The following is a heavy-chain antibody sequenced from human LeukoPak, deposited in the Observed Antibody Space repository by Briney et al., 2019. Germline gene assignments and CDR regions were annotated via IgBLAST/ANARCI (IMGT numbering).Heavy chain of an antibody. CDR3: ARQIDFYYYMDV. CDR2: IYSSGST. V-gene: IGHV4-4*09. CDR1: GGSFSLYY. Sequence: SETLSLTCSVSGGSFSLYYWSWIRQPPGKGLEWIGYIYSSGSTNYNPSLKSRVTISVDTSKNQFSLILSSVTAADTAVYYCARQIDFYYYMDVWGKGTTVTVSS. J-gene: IGHJ6*03.